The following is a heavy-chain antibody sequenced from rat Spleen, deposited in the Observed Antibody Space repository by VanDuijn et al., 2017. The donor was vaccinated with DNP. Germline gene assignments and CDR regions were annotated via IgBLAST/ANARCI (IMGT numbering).Heavy chain of an antibody. V-gene: IGHV5-27*01. CDR2: ISTSGGST. Sequence: EVQLVESGGGLVQPGRSLKLSCAVSGFTFSNYDMAWVRQAPTKGLEWVASISTSGGSTYYRDSVKGRFTVSRDDAKSTLYLQMDSLRSEDTATYYCTTDLAYWGQGTLVTVSS. CDR1: GFTFSNYD. CDR3: TTDLAY. J-gene: IGHJ3*01.